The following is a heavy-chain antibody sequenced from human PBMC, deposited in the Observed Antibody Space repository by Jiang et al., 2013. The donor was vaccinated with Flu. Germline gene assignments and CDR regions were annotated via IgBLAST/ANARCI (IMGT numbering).Heavy chain of an antibody. Sequence: YISSSSSTIYYADSVKGRFTISRDNSKNTLYLQMNSLRAEDTAVYYCARDSRHLYYYDSSGYFDYWGQGTLVTVSS. J-gene: IGHJ4*02. D-gene: IGHD3-22*01. CDR3: ARDSRHLYYYDSSGYFDY. CDR2: ISSSSSTI. V-gene: IGHV3-48*01.